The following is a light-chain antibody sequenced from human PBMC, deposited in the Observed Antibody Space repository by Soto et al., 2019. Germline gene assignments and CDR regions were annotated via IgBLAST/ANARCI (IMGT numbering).Light chain of an antibody. Sequence: EIVMTQSPATLSVSPGVRVTLSCRASQSVSDNLAWYQQKPGQAPRLLIYGASTRATTTPARFSGSGSGTEFTLTISSLQSEDFAVYFCQQSNNWPYTFGQGTKLDIK. CDR3: QQSNNWPYT. V-gene: IGKV3-15*01. CDR2: GAS. CDR1: QSVSDN. J-gene: IGKJ2*01.